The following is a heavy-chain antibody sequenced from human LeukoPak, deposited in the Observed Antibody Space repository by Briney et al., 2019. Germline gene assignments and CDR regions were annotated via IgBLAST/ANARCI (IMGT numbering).Heavy chain of an antibody. CDR1: GFTFSSYG. D-gene: IGHD3-22*01. Sequence: GRSLRLSCAAPGFTFSSYGMHWVRQAPGKGLEWVAVISYDGSNKYYADSVEGRFTISRDNSKNTLYLQMNSLRAEDTAVYYCAKTAEDSSGYYPGYWGQGTLVTVSS. J-gene: IGHJ4*02. CDR2: ISYDGSNK. V-gene: IGHV3-30*18. CDR3: AKTAEDSSGYYPGY.